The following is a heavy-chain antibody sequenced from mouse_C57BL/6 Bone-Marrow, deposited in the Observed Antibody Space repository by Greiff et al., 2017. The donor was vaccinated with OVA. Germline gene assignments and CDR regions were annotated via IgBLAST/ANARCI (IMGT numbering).Heavy chain of an antibody. J-gene: IGHJ2*01. CDR1: GFTFSSYA. CDR2: ISDGGSYT. CDR3: ARVDYYDYPLGY. Sequence: EVKLQESGGGLVKPGGSLKLSCAASGFTFSSYAMSWVRQTPEKRLEWVATISDGGSYTYYPANVKGRFTISRDNAKDNLYLQMSHLKSEDTAMYYCARVDYYDYPLGYWGQGTTLTVSS. V-gene: IGHV5-4*03. D-gene: IGHD2-4*01.